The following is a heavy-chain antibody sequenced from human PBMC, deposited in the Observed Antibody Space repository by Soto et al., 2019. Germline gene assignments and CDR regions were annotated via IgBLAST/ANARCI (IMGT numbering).Heavy chain of an antibody. J-gene: IGHJ4*02. Sequence: QVQLVQSGAEVKKPGSSVKVYCQASGGIFSSNAISCVRQAPGQGLEWMGGILPIFATTHYAQKFQGRVTITADESTSTAYMELSSLKSEDTALYYCATGGRGYSSAPRFYFEYWGQGTLVTVSS. CDR1: GGIFSSNA. V-gene: IGHV1-69*01. CDR3: ATGGRGYSSAPRFYFEY. D-gene: IGHD5-18*01. CDR2: ILPIFATT.